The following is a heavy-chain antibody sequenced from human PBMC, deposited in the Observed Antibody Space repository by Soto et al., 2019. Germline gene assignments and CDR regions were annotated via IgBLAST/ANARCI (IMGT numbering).Heavy chain of an antibody. J-gene: IGHJ4*01. Sequence: GGSLRLACASSPFTFRSYTMHWARQAPGKGLEWVATISYDGGKTYYADSVRSRFTISRDNSKSTLFLQMDSLRPEDTAVYSCARDRDSSYFPPPYYFDSWGHGTLVTVSS. V-gene: IGHV3-30*04. CDR3: ARDRDSSYFPPPYYFDS. CDR2: ISYDGGKT. D-gene: IGHD4-4*01. CDR1: PFTFRSYT.